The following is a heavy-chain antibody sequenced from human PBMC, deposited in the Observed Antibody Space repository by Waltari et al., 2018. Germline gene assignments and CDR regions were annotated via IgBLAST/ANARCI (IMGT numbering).Heavy chain of an antibody. Sequence: QVQLVQSGAEVKKPGSSVKVSCKASGGTFSSYAISWVRQAPGQGLEWMGGIIPIFGTANYAQKFQGGVTITTDESTSTAYMELSSLRSEDTAVYYCARNFRGGSSWYPDVFDYWGQGTLVTVSS. CDR2: IIPIFGTA. CDR1: GGTFSSYA. V-gene: IGHV1-69*05. CDR3: ARNFRGGSSWYPDVFDY. J-gene: IGHJ4*02. D-gene: IGHD6-13*01.